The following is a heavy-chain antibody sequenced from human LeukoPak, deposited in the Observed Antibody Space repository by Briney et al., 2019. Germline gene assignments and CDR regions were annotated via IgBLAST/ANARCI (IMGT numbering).Heavy chain of an antibody. V-gene: IGHV1-2*02. CDR2: INPNSGGT. J-gene: IGHJ4*02. D-gene: IGHD2-15*01. CDR1: GYTFTGYY. CDR3: ARTQLVVSFDY. Sequence: ASVTVSCTASGYTFTGYYMHWVRQAPGQGLEWMGWINPNSGGTNYAQKFQGRVTMTRDTSISTAYMELSRLRSDDTAVYYCARTQLVVSFDYWGQGTLVTVSS.